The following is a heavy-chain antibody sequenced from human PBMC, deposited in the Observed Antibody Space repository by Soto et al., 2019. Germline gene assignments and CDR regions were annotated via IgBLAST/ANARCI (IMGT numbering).Heavy chain of an antibody. J-gene: IGHJ4*02. CDR1: GGSISSSNW. CDR2: IYHSGST. V-gene: IGHV4-4*02. Sequence: SETLSLTCAVSGGSISSSNWWSWVRQPPGKGLEWIGEIYHSGSTNYNPSLKSQVTISVDKSKNQFSLKLSSVTAADTAVYYCARAPRGNYGYPSYFDYWGQGTLVTVSS. CDR3: ARAPRGNYGYPSYFDY. D-gene: IGHD3-10*01.